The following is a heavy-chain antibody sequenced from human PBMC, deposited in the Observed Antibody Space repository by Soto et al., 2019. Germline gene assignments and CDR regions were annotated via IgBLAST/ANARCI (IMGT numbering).Heavy chain of an antibody. CDR1: GGTFSSYT. CDR2: IIPILGIA. J-gene: IGHJ4*02. V-gene: IGHV1-69*02. D-gene: IGHD3-16*01. CDR3: GGVGGGGGAGGGDY. Sequence: QVQLVQSGAEVKKPGSSVKVSCKASGGTFSSYTISWVRQAPGQGLEWMGRIIPILGIANYAQKFQGRVTMTEKKSRREAYRGGRSLGAEARAVYYWGGVGGGGGAGGGDYWGQGTLVTVSS.